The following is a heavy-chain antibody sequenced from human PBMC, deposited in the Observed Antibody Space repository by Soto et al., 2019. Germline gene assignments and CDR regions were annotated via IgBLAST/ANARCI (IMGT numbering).Heavy chain of an antibody. CDR3: ARDLKGHSSSPYPFDY. CDR1: GFTFSNYN. V-gene: IGHV3-21*01. Sequence: EVQLVESGGGLVKPGGSLRLSCAASGFTFSNYNMNWVRQAPGKGLEWVSSISSSSSYIFYADSVKGRFTISRDNAKNSLSLQMNSLRAEDTAVYYCARDLKGHSSSPYPFDYWGQGTLVTVAS. D-gene: IGHD6-13*01. CDR2: ISSSSSYI. J-gene: IGHJ4*02.